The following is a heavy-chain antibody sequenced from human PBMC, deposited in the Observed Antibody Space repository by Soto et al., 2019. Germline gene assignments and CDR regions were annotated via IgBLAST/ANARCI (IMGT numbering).Heavy chain of an antibody. D-gene: IGHD2-21*02. CDR1: GLLLSHAEMG. V-gene: IGHV2-26*01. J-gene: IGHJ4*02. Sequence: GPGPTLVDPSVFATETCTVSGLLLSHAEMGVSSTRQPPGTALEWRAHIFSGDEKSYNTALKSRLTISRDTSKSQVVLTMTNLDPVDTATYYGARISCGGDCQIDYWGQ. CDR3: ARISCGGDCQIDY. CDR2: IFSGDEK.